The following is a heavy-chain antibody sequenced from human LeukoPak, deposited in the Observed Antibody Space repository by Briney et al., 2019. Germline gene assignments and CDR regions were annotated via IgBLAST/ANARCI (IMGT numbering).Heavy chain of an antibody. V-gene: IGHV4-31*03. D-gene: IGHD3-22*01. CDR2: IYYSGST. CDR3: ARSSGYYLYFDY. Sequence: SEALSLTCTVSGGSISSGGYYWSRIRQHPGKGLEWIGYIYYSGSTYYNPSLKSRVTISVDTSKNQFSLKLSFVTAADTAVYYCARSSGYYLYFDYWGQGTLVTVSS. CDR1: GGSISSGGYY. J-gene: IGHJ4*02.